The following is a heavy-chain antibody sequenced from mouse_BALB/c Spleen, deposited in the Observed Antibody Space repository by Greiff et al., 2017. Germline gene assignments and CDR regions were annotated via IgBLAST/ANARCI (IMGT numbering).Heavy chain of an antibody. CDR3: ARQDTTVVANFDY. CDR1: GFTFSSYG. CDR2: ISSGGSYT. J-gene: IGHJ2*01. Sequence: EVMLVESGGDLVKPGGSLKLSCAASGFTFSSYGMSWVRQTPDKRLEWVATISSGGSYTYYPDSVKGRFTISRDNAKNTLYLQMSSLKSEDTAMYYCARQDTTVVANFDYWGQGTTLTVSS. D-gene: IGHD1-1*01. V-gene: IGHV5-6*02.